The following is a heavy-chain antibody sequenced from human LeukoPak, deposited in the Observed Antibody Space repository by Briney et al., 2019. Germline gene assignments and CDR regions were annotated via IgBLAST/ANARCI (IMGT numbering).Heavy chain of an antibody. CDR3: AREYYYYDSSGPFDY. Sequence: ASVKVSCKASGYTFTGYYMHWVRQAPGQGLEWMGWINPNSGGTNYAQKFQGWVTMTRDTSISTAYMELSRLRSDDTAVYYCAREYYYYDSSGPFDYWGQGTLVTVSS. CDR1: GYTFTGYY. CDR2: INPNSGGT. V-gene: IGHV1-2*04. D-gene: IGHD3-22*01. J-gene: IGHJ4*02.